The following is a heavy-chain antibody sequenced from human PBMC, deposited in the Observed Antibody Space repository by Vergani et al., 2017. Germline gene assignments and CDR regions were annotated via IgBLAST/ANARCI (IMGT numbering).Heavy chain of an antibody. Sequence: QVQLQESGPGLVKPSETLSLTCTVSGGSISSYYWSWIRQPPGKGLEWIGYIYYSGSPNYNPSLKSRVTIAVDTSKNQFSLKLSSVTAADTAVYYCARRAVRGVSYYFDDWGQGTLVTVSS. V-gene: IGHV4-59*08. CDR1: GGSISSYY. J-gene: IGHJ4*02. D-gene: IGHD3-10*01. CDR2: IYYSGSP. CDR3: ARRAVRGVSYYFDD.